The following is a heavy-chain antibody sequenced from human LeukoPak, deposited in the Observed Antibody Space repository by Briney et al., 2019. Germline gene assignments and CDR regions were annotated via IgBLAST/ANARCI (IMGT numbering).Heavy chain of an antibody. V-gene: IGHV3-7*01. CDR2: INQDGSNK. D-gene: IGHD2-15*01. Sequence: GGSLRLSCATSRFTFSRYWMTWVRQVPGKGLERVASINQDGSNKYVDSVKDRFTICRDNVKNSVYLHMDSLRVEDTAVYYCARAQYCSGGRCYSVAWFDPWGQGALVTVSS. J-gene: IGHJ5*02. CDR3: ARAQYCSGGRCYSVAWFDP. CDR1: RFTFSRYW.